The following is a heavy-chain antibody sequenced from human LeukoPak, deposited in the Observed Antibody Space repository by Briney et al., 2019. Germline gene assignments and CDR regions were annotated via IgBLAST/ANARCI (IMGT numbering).Heavy chain of an antibody. Sequence: ASVKVSCKASGYTFTSYDINWVRQATGQGLEWMGWMNPNSGNTGYAQKFQGRVTITRNTSISTAYMELSSLRSEDTAVYYCAIRQKRNWDFDYWGQGTLVTVSS. D-gene: IGHD7-27*01. J-gene: IGHJ4*02. CDR1: GYTFTSYD. CDR3: AIRQKRNWDFDY. CDR2: MNPNSGNT. V-gene: IGHV1-8*03.